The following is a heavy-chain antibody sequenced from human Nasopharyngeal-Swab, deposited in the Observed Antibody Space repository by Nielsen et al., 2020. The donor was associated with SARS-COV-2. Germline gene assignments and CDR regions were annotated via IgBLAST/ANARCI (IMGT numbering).Heavy chain of an antibody. CDR3: ARRQPRQDYFDY. Sequence: GESLKISCAASGFTFSSCAMSWVRQAPGKGLEWVSGISGSGGSTYYADSVKGRFTISRDNSKNTLYLQMNSLRAEDTAVYYCARRQPRQDYFDYWGQGTLVTVSS. J-gene: IGHJ4*02. CDR1: GFTFSSCA. CDR2: ISGSGGST. V-gene: IGHV3-23*01. D-gene: IGHD6-13*01.